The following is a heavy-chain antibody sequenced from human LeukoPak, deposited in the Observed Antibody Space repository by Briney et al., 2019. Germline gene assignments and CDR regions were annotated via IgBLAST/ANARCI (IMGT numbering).Heavy chain of an antibody. V-gene: IGHV3-48*04. CDR1: GFTFSSYG. Sequence: PGGSLRLSCAASGFTFSSYGMSWVRQAPGKGLGWVSHISSSGSNIYYADSVKGRFTMSRDNAKKSLYLQMNSLRAEDTAVYYCATLAHWGQGTLVTVSS. J-gene: IGHJ4*02. CDR3: ATLAH. CDR2: ISSSGSNI.